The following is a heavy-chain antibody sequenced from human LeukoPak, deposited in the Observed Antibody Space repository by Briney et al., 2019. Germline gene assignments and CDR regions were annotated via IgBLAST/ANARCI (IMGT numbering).Heavy chain of an antibody. Sequence: PGRSLRLSCAASGFTFSSYGMHWVRQAPGKGPELVSYISPSGSSIFYVDSVKGRFTISRDNAKNSLYLQMNSLRAEDTAVYYCTRGHHGLEYWGQGTLVTVSS. CDR2: ISPSGSSI. V-gene: IGHV3-21*05. J-gene: IGHJ4*02. D-gene: IGHD1-14*01. CDR3: TRGHHGLEY. CDR1: GFTFSSYG.